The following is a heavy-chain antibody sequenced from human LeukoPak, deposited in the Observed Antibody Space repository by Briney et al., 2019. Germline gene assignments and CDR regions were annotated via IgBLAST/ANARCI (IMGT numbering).Heavy chain of an antibody. CDR3: ARHTYYDSSGTSEY. Sequence: SETLSLTCTVSGGSISSYYWSWIRQPPGKGLEWIGYIHYSGSTNYNPSLKSRVTISVDTSKNQFSLKLSSVTAADTAVYYCARHTYYDSSGTSEYWGQGTLVTVSS. J-gene: IGHJ4*02. CDR1: GGSISSYY. D-gene: IGHD3-22*01. CDR2: IHYSGST. V-gene: IGHV4-59*08.